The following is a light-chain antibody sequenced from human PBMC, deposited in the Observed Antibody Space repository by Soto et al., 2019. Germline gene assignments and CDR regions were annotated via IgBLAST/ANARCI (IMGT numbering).Light chain of an antibody. Sequence: DIPMTQSPSSLSASVGDRVTITCRASPGISNSLAWYQQKPGKAPYLLIFAAFTLRSGVPSRFSGSGSGTDFTLTISSLQPEDVATYYCQNYNTATLFGGWTKVEIK. V-gene: IGKV1-27*01. CDR2: AAF. CDR1: PGISNS. J-gene: IGKJ4*01. CDR3: QNYNTATL.